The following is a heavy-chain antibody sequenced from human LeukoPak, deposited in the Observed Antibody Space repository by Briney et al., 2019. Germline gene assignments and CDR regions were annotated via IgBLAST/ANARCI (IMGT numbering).Heavy chain of an antibody. CDR3: ARDYDSSGLFDY. V-gene: IGHV3-30*04. Sequence: PGRSLRLSCAASGFTFSSYAMHWVRQAPGKGLEWVAVISYDGSNKYYADSVKGRFTISRDNSKNTLYLQMNSLRAEDTAVYYCARDYDSSGLFDYWGQGTLVTVSS. J-gene: IGHJ4*02. D-gene: IGHD3-22*01. CDR2: ISYDGSNK. CDR1: GFTFSSYA.